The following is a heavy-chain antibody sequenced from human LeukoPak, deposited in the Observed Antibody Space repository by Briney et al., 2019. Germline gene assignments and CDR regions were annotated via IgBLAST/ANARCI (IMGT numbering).Heavy chain of an antibody. Sequence: GGSLRLSCAASGFTFSSYWMSWVRQAPGKGLEWVANIKQDGSEKYYVDSVKGRFTVSRDNAKNSLYLQMNSLRAEDTAVYYCARGGRYSSSPSTWFDPWGQGTLVTVSS. J-gene: IGHJ5*02. D-gene: IGHD6-13*01. CDR3: ARGGRYSSSPSTWFDP. CDR1: GFTFSSYW. CDR2: IKQDGSEK. V-gene: IGHV3-7*01.